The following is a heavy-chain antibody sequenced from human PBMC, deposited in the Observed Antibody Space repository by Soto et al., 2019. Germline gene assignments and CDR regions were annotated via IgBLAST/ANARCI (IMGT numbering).Heavy chain of an antibody. Sequence: HPGGSLRLCCSASGFTFSSYAMHWVRQAPGKGLEYVSGVRGNGDPPFYADSVKGRFTISRDNSKNTLYLQMSGLSADDTAVYYFLKIMGGNNFDFFFWCQGALVTVSS. J-gene: IGHJ4*02. V-gene: IGHV3-64D*06. CDR3: LKIMGGNNFDFFF. CDR2: VRGNGDPP. CDR1: GFTFSSYA. D-gene: IGHD5-12*01.